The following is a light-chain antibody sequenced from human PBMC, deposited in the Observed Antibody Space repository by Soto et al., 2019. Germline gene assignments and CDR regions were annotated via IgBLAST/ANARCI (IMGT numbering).Light chain of an antibody. Sequence: DITLTQSPSSLSASVGDRVTITCRASLKISKYLNWYQQKPGKAPKLLIYGASTLQSGVPSRFSGSGSGTDFTLTITNLQPEDSATYCCQQSHSTPLTYGGGTKLEI. V-gene: IGKV1-39*01. CDR1: LKISKY. J-gene: IGKJ4*01. CDR2: GAS. CDR3: QQSHSTPLT.